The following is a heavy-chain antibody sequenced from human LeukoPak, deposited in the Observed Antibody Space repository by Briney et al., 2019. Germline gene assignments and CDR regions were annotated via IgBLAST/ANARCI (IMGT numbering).Heavy chain of an antibody. J-gene: IGHJ5*02. CDR3: ARDQPLDP. CDR2: ISSISSYI. Sequence: GGSLRLSCAASGFTFSSYSMNWVRQAPGKGLEWVSSISSISSYIYYADSVKGRFTISRDNAKNSLYLQMNSLRAEDTAVYYCARDQPLDPWGQGTLVTVPS. CDR1: GFTFSSYS. V-gene: IGHV3-21*01.